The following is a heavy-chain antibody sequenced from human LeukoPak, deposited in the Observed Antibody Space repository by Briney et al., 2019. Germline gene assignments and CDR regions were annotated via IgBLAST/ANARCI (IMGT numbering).Heavy chain of an antibody. D-gene: IGHD7-27*01. CDR2: ISGSGSNI. V-gene: IGHV3-48*03. Sequence: PGGSLRLSCAASGFTFSSYAMNWVRQAPGKGLEWVSYISGSGSNIYYADSVKGRFTISRDNAKNSLYLQMSSLRVEDTAIYYCARGPGSGLGMTRYFDYWGQGTLVTVSS. J-gene: IGHJ4*02. CDR1: GFTFSSYA. CDR3: ARGPGSGLGMTRYFDY.